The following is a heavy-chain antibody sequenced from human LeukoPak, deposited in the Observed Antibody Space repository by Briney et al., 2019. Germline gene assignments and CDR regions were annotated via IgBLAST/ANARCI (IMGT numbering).Heavy chain of an antibody. Sequence: ASVKVSCKASGYTFTGYYMHWVRQAPGQGLEWMGWFNPNSGGTNYAQKFQGRVTMTRDTSISTAYMELSSLTADDTAVYYCVRGPRYYDDSGFHYGVFDIWGQGTVVTVSS. CDR2: FNPNSGGT. CDR3: VRGPRYYDDSGFHYGVFDI. CDR1: GYTFTGYY. J-gene: IGHJ3*02. D-gene: IGHD3-22*01. V-gene: IGHV1-2*02.